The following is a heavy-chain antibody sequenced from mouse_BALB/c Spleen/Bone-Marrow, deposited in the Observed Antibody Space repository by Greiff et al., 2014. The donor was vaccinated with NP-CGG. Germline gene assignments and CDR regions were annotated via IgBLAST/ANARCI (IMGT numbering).Heavy chain of an antibody. CDR3: ARRNDYGSSPYYFDY. CDR1: GYSFTGYT. J-gene: IGHJ2*01. CDR2: IHPYNGGT. D-gene: IGHD1-1*01. V-gene: IGHV1-18*01. Sequence: VHVKQSGPELVKPGASMKISCKASGYSFTGYTMNWVKQSHGKNLEWIGLIHPYNGGTSYNQKFKGKATLTVDKSSSTAYMELLSLTSEDSAVDYCARRNDYGSSPYYFDYWGQGTTLTVSS.